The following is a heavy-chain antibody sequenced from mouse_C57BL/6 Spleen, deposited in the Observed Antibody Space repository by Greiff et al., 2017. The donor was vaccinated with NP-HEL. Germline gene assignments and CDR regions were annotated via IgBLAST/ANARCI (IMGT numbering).Heavy chain of an antibody. Sequence: QVQLKQSGAELARPGASVKLSCKASGYTFTSYGISWVKQRTGQGLEWIGEIYPRSGNTYYNEKFKGKATLTADKSSSTAYMELRSLTSEDSAVYFCASYYGGSLAWFAYWGQGTLVTVSA. CDR3: ASYYGGSLAWFAY. J-gene: IGHJ3*01. CDR2: IYPRSGNT. V-gene: IGHV1-81*01. D-gene: IGHD1-1*01. CDR1: GYTFTSYG.